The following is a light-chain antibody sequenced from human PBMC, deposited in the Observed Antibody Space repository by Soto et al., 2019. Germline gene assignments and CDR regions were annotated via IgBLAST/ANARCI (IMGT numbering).Light chain of an antibody. V-gene: IGLV2-14*01. CDR1: SSDVGGYNY. CDR2: EIT. J-gene: IGLJ1*01. CDR3: KSYTSNSYYV. Sequence: QSVLSHPASVSWSPGGSISISCTGTSSDVGGYNYVSWYQQHPGKAPRLMIYEITNRPSGVSNRFSGSKSGNTASLTISGLQAEDEADYYCKSYTSNSYYVFGTGTKVTAL.